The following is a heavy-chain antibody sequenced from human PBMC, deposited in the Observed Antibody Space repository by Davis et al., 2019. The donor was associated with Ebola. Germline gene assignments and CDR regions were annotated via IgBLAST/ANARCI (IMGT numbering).Heavy chain of an antibody. Sequence: HTGGSLRLSCAASGFILSTYWMHWVRQAPGKGLVWVSRINGDGISTAYADSVKGRFTISRDNAKNSLYLQMNSLRAEDTAFYYCARDRSYGAFDYWGQGTLVTVSS. V-gene: IGHV3-74*01. D-gene: IGHD4/OR15-4a*01. CDR3: ARDRSYGAFDY. CDR1: GFILSTYW. CDR2: INGDGIST. J-gene: IGHJ4*02.